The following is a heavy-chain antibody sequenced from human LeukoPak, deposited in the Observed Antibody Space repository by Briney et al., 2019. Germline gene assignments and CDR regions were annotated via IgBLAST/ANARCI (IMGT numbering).Heavy chain of an antibody. D-gene: IGHD5-18*01. CDR3: AKHRGYSYGSVGMVV. V-gene: IGHV3-30*18. CDR1: GFTFSSYG. CDR2: ISYDGSNK. Sequence: GRSLRLSCAASGFTFSSYGMHWVRQAPGKGLEGVAVISYDGSNKYYADSVKGRFTISRDNPKNTLYLQMNSLRAEDTAVYYGAKHRGYSYGSVGMVVWGQGTTVTVSS. J-gene: IGHJ6*02.